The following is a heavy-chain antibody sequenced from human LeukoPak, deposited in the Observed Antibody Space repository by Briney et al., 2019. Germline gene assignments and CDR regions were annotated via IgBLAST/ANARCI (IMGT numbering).Heavy chain of an antibody. V-gene: IGHV3-30*04. CDR1: GFTFSYYA. J-gene: IGHJ4*02. D-gene: IGHD3-16*01. CDR3: AGDSFGGDY. CDR2: ISYDGSNK. Sequence: PGGSLRLSCAASGFTFSYYAMHWVRQPPGKGPEWVAFISYDGSNKYFADSVKGRFTISRDNSKNTLYLQMNSLRAEDTAVYYCAGDSFGGDYWGQGTLVTVSS.